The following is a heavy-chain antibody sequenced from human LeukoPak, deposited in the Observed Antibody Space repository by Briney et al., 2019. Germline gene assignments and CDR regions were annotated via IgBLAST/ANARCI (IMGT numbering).Heavy chain of an antibody. CDR1: GYTFTGYY. J-gene: IGHJ5*02. CDR3: ARAPKFRLVGVPKGPFDP. D-gene: IGHD1-26*01. CDR2: INPNSGGT. Sequence: ASVKVSCKASGYTFTGYYMHWVRQAPGQGLEWMGWINPNSGGTNYAQKFQGRVTMTRDTSISTAYMGLSRLRSDDTAVYYCARAPKFRLVGVPKGPFDPWGQGTLVTVSS. V-gene: IGHV1-2*02.